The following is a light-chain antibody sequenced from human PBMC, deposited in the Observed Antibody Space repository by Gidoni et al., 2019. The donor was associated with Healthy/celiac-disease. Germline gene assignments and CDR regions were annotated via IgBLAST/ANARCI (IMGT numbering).Light chain of an antibody. Sequence: IVSTQSPGTLSLSPGERATLSCRARQCVSSSYFAWYQQKPGQAPRLLIYGASSRATGLPDRFSGSGSGTDFTLTISRLEPEDFAVYYCQQYGSSPFTFGPGTKVDIK. J-gene: IGKJ3*01. CDR2: GAS. CDR1: QCVSSSY. CDR3: QQYGSSPFT. V-gene: IGKV3-20*01.